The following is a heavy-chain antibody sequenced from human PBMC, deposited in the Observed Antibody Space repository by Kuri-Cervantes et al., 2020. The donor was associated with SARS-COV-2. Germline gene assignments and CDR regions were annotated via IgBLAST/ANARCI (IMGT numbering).Heavy chain of an antibody. CDR3: ARGGDYGDYVAYSWFDP. CDR1: GGSISNYY. CDR2: INHSGST. Sequence: ESLKISCTVSGGSISNYYWSWIRQPPGKGLEWIGEINHSGSTNYNPSLKSRVTISVDTSKNQFSLKLSSVTAADTAVYYCARGGDYGDYVAYSWFDPWGQGTLVTVSS. J-gene: IGHJ5*02. V-gene: IGHV4-34*01. D-gene: IGHD4-17*01.